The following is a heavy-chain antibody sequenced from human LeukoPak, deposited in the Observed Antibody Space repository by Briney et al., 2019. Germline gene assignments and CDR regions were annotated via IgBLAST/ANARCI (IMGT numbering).Heavy chain of an antibody. Sequence: GGSLRLSCAASGFSFSEHEMDWVRQAPGKGPEWVGRIRNKAYSYTTENAASVRGRFTISRDDSKNLLFLQMHSLKTEDTAVYYCASASAGLVEYWGQGTLVTVSS. D-gene: IGHD3-16*01. J-gene: IGHJ4*02. V-gene: IGHV3-72*01. CDR3: ASASAGLVEY. CDR2: IRNKAYSYTT. CDR1: GFSFSEHE.